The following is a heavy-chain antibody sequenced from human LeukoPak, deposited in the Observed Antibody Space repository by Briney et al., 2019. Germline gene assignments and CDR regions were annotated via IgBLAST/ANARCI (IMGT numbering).Heavy chain of an antibody. CDR3: ARPPVPAAMWEDV. Sequence: GESLKIPCKGSGYSFTSYWIGWVRQLPGKGLEWMGIIYPGDSDTRYSPSFQGQVTISADKSISTAYLQWSSLKASDTAMYYCARPPVPAAMWEDVWGQGTTVTVSS. D-gene: IGHD2-2*01. CDR1: GYSFTSYW. CDR2: IYPGDSDT. J-gene: IGHJ6*02. V-gene: IGHV5-51*01.